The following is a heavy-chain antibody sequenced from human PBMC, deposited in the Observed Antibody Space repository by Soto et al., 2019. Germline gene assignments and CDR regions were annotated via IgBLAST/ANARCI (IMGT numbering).Heavy chain of an antibody. CDR2: ISYDGSNK. V-gene: IGHV3-30*18. CDR1: GFTFSSYG. J-gene: IGHJ4*02. D-gene: IGHD2-2*01. Sequence: GGSLRLSCAASGFTFSSYGMHWVRQAPGKGLEWVAVISYDGSNKYYADSVKGRFTISRDNSKNTLYLQMNSLRAEDTAVYYCAKDSSTTFDYWGQGTSVTVSS. CDR3: AKDSSTTFDY.